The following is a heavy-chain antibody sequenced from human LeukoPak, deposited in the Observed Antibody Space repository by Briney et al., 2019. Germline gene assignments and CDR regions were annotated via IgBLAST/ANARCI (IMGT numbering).Heavy chain of an antibody. CDR1: RFTFSSYE. CDR2: ISSSGSTI. CDR3: ARENGYSYGYPVCFDY. Sequence: GGSLRLSCAASRFTFSSYEMNWVRQAPGKGLEWVSYISSSGSTIYYADSVKGRFTISRDNAKNSLYLQMNSLRAEDTAVYYCARENGYSYGYPVCFDYWGQGTLVTVSS. J-gene: IGHJ4*02. D-gene: IGHD5-18*01. V-gene: IGHV3-48*03.